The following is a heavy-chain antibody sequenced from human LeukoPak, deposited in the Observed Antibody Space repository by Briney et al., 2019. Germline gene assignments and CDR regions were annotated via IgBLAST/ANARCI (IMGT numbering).Heavy chain of an antibody. J-gene: IGHJ4*02. CDR3: ARDGYGFY. CDR1: GGSISSSSYF. CDR2: IHHSGGT. V-gene: IGHV4-39*02. Sequence: SETLSLTCTVSGGSISSSSYFWGWIRQPPGKGLEWIGSIHHSGGTYYNASLKSRVTISVDTSKNQFSLRLTSVTATDTAVYYCARDGYGFYWGQGTLVTVSS. D-gene: IGHD5-18*01.